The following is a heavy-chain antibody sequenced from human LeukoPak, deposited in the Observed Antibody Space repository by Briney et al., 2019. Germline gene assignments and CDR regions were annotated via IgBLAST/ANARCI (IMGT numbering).Heavy chain of an antibody. CDR3: ARDRGEADYYGSGSYYYFDY. J-gene: IGHJ4*02. Sequence: GASVKVSCKASGYTFTTYAMHWVRQAPGQRLEWMGWINAGNGNTKYSQKFQGRVTITADESTSTAYMELSSLRSEDTAVYYCARDRGEADYYGSGSYYYFDYWGQGTLVTVSS. V-gene: IGHV1-3*01. CDR1: GYTFTTYA. CDR2: INAGNGNT. D-gene: IGHD3-10*01.